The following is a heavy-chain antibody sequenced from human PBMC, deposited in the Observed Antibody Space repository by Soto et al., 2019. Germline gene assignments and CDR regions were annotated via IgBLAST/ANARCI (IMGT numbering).Heavy chain of an antibody. J-gene: IGHJ4*02. Sequence: GGSLRLSCAASGFTFSSYSMNWVRQAPGKGLEWVSVIYSGGSTYYADSVKGRFTISRDNSKNTLYLQMNSLRAEDTAVYYCARGITGTSIDYWGQGTQVTVSS. V-gene: IGHV3-53*01. CDR1: GFTFSSYS. CDR2: IYSGGST. D-gene: IGHD1-7*01. CDR3: ARGITGTSIDY.